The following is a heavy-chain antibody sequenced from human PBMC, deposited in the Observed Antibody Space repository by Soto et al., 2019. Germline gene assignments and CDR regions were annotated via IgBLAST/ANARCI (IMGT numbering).Heavy chain of an antibody. Sequence: SETLFLTCTVSGGSISSYYWSWIRQPPGKGLEWIGYIYYSGSTNYNPSLKSRVTISVDKSKNQFSLKLSSVTAADTAVYYCARDRSIAAAGTGWFDPWGQGTLVTVSS. J-gene: IGHJ5*02. CDR2: IYYSGST. CDR3: ARDRSIAAAGTGWFDP. CDR1: GGSISSYY. V-gene: IGHV4-59*12. D-gene: IGHD6-13*01.